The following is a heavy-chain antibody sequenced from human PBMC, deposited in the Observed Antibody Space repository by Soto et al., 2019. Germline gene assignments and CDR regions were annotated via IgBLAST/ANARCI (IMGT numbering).Heavy chain of an antibody. CDR2: INSDGSST. CDR3: VRTSLVVAAATREDY. Sequence: GGSLRLSCAASGFTFSSYWMHWARQAPGKGLVWVSRINSDGSSTSYAGSVKGRFTISRDNAKNTLYLQMNSLRAEDTAVYYCVRTSLVVAAATREDYWGQGTLVTVSS. D-gene: IGHD2-15*01. CDR1: GFTFSSYW. J-gene: IGHJ4*02. V-gene: IGHV3-74*01.